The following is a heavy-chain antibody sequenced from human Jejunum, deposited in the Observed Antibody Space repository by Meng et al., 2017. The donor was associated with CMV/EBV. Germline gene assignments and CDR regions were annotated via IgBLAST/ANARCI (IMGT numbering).Heavy chain of an antibody. Sequence: QVQLVQSGAEVKKPGASVKVSCKASGYPVTGYYLHWVRQAPGQGPEWMGWINTNTGNPTYARDLTGRFVFSSDTSVSTAYLQISSLKAEDTAVYYCARDGLNERYFDYWGQGTLVTVSS. CDR1: GYPVTGYY. J-gene: IGHJ4*02. V-gene: IGHV7-4-1*02. CDR3: ARDGLNERYFDY. CDR2: INTNTGNP.